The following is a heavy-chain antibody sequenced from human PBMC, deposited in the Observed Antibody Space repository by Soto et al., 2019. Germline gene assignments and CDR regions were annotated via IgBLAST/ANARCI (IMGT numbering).Heavy chain of an antibody. V-gene: IGHV3-23*01. J-gene: IGHJ6*02. CDR2: ISGSGGST. Sequence: EVQLLESGGGLVQPGGSLRLSCAASGFTFSSYAMSWVRQAPGKGLEWVSAISGSGGSTYYADSVKGRFTISRDNSKNTLYLQMNSLRAEDTAVYYCAKDPDIVLVPAAPDYYYDMDVWGQGTTVTVSS. D-gene: IGHD2-2*01. CDR3: AKDPDIVLVPAAPDYYYDMDV. CDR1: GFTFSSYA.